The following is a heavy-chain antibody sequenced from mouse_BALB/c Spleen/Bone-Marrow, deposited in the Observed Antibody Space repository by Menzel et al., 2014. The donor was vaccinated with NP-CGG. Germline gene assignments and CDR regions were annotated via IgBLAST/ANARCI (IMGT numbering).Heavy chain of an antibody. CDR2: ISSGSSTI. CDR3: TRGGNWDAFDS. CDR1: GFTFSSFG. V-gene: IGHV5-17*02. D-gene: IGHD4-1*01. J-gene: IGHJ2*01. Sequence: VQLKESGGGLVQPGGSRKLSCAASGFTFSSFGMHWVRQAPEKGLEWVAYISSGSSTIFYADTVKGRFTVSRDNPKNTLFLQMTSLRSEDTAMYFCTRGGNWDAFDSWGQGTTLTVSS.